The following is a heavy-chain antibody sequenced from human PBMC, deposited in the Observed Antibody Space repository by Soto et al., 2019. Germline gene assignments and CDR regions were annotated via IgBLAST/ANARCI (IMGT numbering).Heavy chain of an antibody. CDR2: INPNSGGT. V-gene: IGHV1-2*04. J-gene: IGHJ6*02. CDR3: ARDNYGSGSNGMDV. D-gene: IGHD3-10*01. CDR1: GYTFTVYY. Sequence: ASVKVSCKASGYTFTVYYMHWVRQAPGQGLEWMGWINPNSGGTNYAQKFQGWVTMTRDTSISTAYMELSRLRSDDTAVYYCARDNYGSGSNGMDVWGQGTTVTVSS.